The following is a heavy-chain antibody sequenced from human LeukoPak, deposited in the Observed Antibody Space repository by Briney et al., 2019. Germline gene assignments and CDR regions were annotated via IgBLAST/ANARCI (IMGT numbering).Heavy chain of an antibody. CDR1: GFTFSSYG. D-gene: IGHD1-26*01. CDR3: AIEVRATGAFDI. Sequence: GGSLRLSCAASGFTFSSYGMHWVRQAPGKGLEWVAVISYDGSNKYYADSVKGRFTISRDNSKNTLYLQMNSLRAEDTAVYYCAIEVRATGAFDIWGQGTMVTVSS. CDR2: ISYDGSNK. J-gene: IGHJ3*02. V-gene: IGHV3-30*12.